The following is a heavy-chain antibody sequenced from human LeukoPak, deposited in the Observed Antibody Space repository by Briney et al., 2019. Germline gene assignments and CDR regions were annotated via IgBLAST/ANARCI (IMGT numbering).Heavy chain of an antibody. V-gene: IGHV4-59*01. CDR1: GGSISGYY. CDR2: IYYGGNT. J-gene: IGHJ4*02. Sequence: SETLSLTCTVSGGSISGYYWSWIRQPPGKGLEWIGYIYYGGNTNYNPSLKSRVTISVDTSKNQFSLKLSSVTAADTAVYYCARDRALGPPSDYWGQGTLVTVSP. D-gene: IGHD7-27*01. CDR3: ARDRALGPPSDY.